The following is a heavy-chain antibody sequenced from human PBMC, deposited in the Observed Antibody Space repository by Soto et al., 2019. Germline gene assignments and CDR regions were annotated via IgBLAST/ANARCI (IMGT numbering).Heavy chain of an antibody. J-gene: IGHJ6*02. D-gene: IGHD3-10*01. Sequence: QEHLVESGGGVVQPGGSLTLSCTASGFPFSSYTMHWLRRAPGKGLEWVGIISFDGSSKYYADWLTGRIVISRDNSKDSLYLQMDSMRPDDTAIYYCARDTVTLLTPNQGFYYYGMDVWGQGTTVTVSS. CDR2: ISFDGSSK. CDR1: GFPFSSYT. V-gene: IGHV3-30*09. CDR3: ARDTVTLLTPNQGFYYYGMDV.